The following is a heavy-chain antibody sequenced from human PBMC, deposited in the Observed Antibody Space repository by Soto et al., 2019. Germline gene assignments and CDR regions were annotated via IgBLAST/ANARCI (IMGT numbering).Heavy chain of an antibody. V-gene: IGHV1-46*01. J-gene: IGHJ6*02. Sequence: GASVKVSCKASGYTFTSYYMHWVRQAPGQGLEWMGKINPSGGNTSYAQKIQGRVTMTTDTSTSTAYMELRSLRSDDTAVYYCARYSGYDTGYYGMDVWGQGTTVTVSS. CDR1: GYTFTSYY. CDR2: INPSGGNT. D-gene: IGHD5-12*01. CDR3: ARYSGYDTGYYGMDV.